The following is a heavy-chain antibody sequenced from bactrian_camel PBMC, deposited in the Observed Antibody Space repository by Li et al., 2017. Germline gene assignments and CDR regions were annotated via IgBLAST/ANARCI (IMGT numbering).Heavy chain of an antibody. CDR2: INSVGSTT. Sequence: VQLVESGGGLVQPGGSLRLSCAASGFTFSGYFMSWVRQAPGKGLEWVSTINSVGSTTYYADSMKGRFTVSRDNAKTTVYLQMNSLKSEDTALYYCATGDVPYYWGQGTQVTVS. V-gene: IGHV3S40*01. CDR3: ATGDVPYY. D-gene: IGHD7*01. CDR1: GFTFSGYF. J-gene: IGHJ4*01.